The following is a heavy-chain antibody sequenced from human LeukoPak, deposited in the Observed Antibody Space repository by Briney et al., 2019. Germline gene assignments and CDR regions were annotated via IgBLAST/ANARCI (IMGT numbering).Heavy chain of an antibody. CDR2: ISSSGSTI. Sequence: PGGSLRLSCAASGFTSSDYYMSWIRQAPGKGLEWVSYISSSGSTIYYADSVKGRFTISRDNAKNSLYLQMHSLRAEDTAVYYCARESYYYDSSGYYAYYFDYWGQGTLVTVSS. CDR1: GFTSSDYY. D-gene: IGHD3-22*01. CDR3: ARESYYYDSSGYYAYYFDY. J-gene: IGHJ4*02. V-gene: IGHV3-11*01.